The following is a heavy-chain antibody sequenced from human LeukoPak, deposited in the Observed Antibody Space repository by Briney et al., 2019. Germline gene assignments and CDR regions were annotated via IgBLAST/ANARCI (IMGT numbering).Heavy chain of an antibody. CDR2: IKQDGSEK. CDR1: GFSFSGYW. Sequence: QTGGSLRLSCAASGFSFSGYWMSWVRQAPGKGLEWVANIKQDGSEKYYVDSVKGRFSISRDNAKNSLYLQMNSLRAEDTAVYYCARAPMTTVTTYYYYGLDVWGQGTTVTVSS. J-gene: IGHJ6*02. D-gene: IGHD4-17*01. V-gene: IGHV3-7*01. CDR3: ARAPMTTVTTYYYYGLDV.